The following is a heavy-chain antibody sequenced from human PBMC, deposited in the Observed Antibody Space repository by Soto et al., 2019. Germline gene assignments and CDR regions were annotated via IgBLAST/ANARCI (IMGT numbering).Heavy chain of an antibody. CDR3: ARELRSYYYYGMDV. V-gene: IGHV3-21*01. CDR2: ISSSSSYI. D-gene: IGHD4-17*01. Sequence: GGSLRLSCAASGFTFSSYSINWVRQAPGKGLESVSSISSSSSYIYYADSVKGRFTISRDNAKNSLYLQMNSLRAEDTAVYYCARELRSYYYYGMDVWGQGTTVTVSS. J-gene: IGHJ6*02. CDR1: GFTFSSYS.